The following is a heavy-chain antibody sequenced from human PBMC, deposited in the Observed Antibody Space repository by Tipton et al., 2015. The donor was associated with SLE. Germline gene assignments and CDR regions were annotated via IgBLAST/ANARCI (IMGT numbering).Heavy chain of an antibody. D-gene: IGHD4-23*01. J-gene: IGHJ4*02. Sequence: SLRLSCVVSGFTFSRYWMSWVRQAPGKGLEWVAVIQYDGTTKFYADSVKGRFTIARDNSKKTLYLQMNSLRAEDTAVYYCAKGGHGGNSRLYWGQGTLVTVSS. V-gene: IGHV3-33*06. CDR3: AKGGHGGNSRLY. CDR2: IQYDGTTK. CDR1: GFTFSRYW.